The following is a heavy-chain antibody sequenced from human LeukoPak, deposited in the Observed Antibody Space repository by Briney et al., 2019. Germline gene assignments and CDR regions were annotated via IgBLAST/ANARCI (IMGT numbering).Heavy chain of an antibody. D-gene: IGHD1-26*01. V-gene: IGHV3-9*01. CDR3: AKEFYSGSYGGDAFDI. CDR1: GFTLDDYA. Sequence: GGSLRLSCAASGFTLDDYAMHWVWEAPGEGLERVLGISWNSGSIGYADSVKGRFTISRNNAKNSLYLQMNGLRAEDTALYYCAKEFYSGSYGGDAFDIWGQGTMVTVSS. CDR2: ISWNSGSI. J-gene: IGHJ3*02.